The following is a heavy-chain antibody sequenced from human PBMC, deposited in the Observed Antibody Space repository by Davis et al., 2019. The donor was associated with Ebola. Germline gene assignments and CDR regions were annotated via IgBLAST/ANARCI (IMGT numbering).Heavy chain of an antibody. D-gene: IGHD3-22*01. V-gene: IGHV1-3*01. J-gene: IGHJ2*01. Sequence: ASVKVSCKASGYSFTNYAIHWVRQAPGQRLEWMGWINADNGNTEYSQKFQGRVTITRDTSASTAYMELSSLTSEDTAVYYCARDFYDSTDYPSRYFDVWGPGTLVTVSS. CDR1: GYSFTNYA. CDR3: ARDFYDSTDYPSRYFDV. CDR2: INADNGNT.